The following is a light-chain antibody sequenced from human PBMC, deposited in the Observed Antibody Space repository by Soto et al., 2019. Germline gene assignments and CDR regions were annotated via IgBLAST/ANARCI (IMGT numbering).Light chain of an antibody. V-gene: IGLV2-11*01. CDR2: DVS. Sequence: QSALTQPRSVSGSPGQSVTISCTGTSSDVGGYNFVSWYQQHPGKAPKLMIYDVSQRPSGVPDRFSGSKSGNTASLTISGLQAEDKADYSCCSYAGSYTLLFGGGTKLTVL. CDR1: SSDVGGYNF. J-gene: IGLJ2*01. CDR3: CSYAGSYTLL.